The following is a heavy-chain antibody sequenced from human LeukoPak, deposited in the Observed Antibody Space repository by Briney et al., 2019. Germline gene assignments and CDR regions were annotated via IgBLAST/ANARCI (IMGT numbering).Heavy chain of an antibody. CDR2: ISSSSSTI. CDR1: GFTFSSYS. CDR3: ARDLCSSTSCPGRLLWFGELSNWFDP. Sequence: SGGSLRLSCAASGFTFSSYSMNWVRQAPGKGLEWVSYISSSSSTIYYADSVKGRFTISRDNAKNSLYLQMNRLRAEDTAVYYCARDLCSSTSCPGRLLWFGELSNWFDPWGQGTLVTVSS. J-gene: IGHJ5*02. D-gene: IGHD3-10*01. V-gene: IGHV3-48*01.